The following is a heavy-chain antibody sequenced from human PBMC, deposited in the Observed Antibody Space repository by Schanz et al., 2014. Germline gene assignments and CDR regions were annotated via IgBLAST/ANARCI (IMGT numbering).Heavy chain of an antibody. CDR3: ARDSRQEQLSYSHYYYAMEV. Sequence: VQLVDSGGGLVQPGGSLRLSCAASGFTFSDYSMNWVRQAPGKGPEWVSYISSSNSTRYYADSVKGRFTISRDNTKNSQFLQMNKLRAENTAVYDCARDSRQEQLSYSHYYYAMEVWGQGTTVTVSS. V-gene: IGHV3-48*01. CDR1: GFTFSDYS. CDR2: ISSSNSTR. D-gene: IGHD1-26*01. J-gene: IGHJ6*02.